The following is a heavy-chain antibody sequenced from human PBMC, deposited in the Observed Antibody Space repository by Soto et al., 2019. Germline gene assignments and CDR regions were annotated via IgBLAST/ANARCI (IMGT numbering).Heavy chain of an antibody. D-gene: IGHD4-4*01. CDR3: ARVERGTTTTVVDAFDI. CDR1: GGFVSSGNYY. CDR2: MSHSGGT. Sequence: QVQLQQWGAGLLKPSETLSLTCAVYGGFVSSGNYYWSWIRQPPGKGLEWIGEMSHSGGTHFNPSLMSRVTISVDTSKNQFSLKMTSVTAADTALYYFARVERGTTTTVVDAFDIWGPGTMVTVSS. V-gene: IGHV4-34*01. J-gene: IGHJ3*02.